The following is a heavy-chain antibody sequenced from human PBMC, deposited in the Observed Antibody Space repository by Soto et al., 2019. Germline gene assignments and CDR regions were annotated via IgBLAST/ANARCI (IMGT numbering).Heavy chain of an antibody. CDR1: GITVSSNY. CDR3: ARVGSSSSEGAFDI. Sequence: EVQLVESGGGLVQPGGSLRLSCAASGITVSSNYMSWVRQAPGKGLEWVSVIYSGGSTYYADSVKGRFTISRHNSKNTLYLQMNSLRAEDTAVYYCARVGSSSSEGAFDIWGQGTMVTVSS. V-gene: IGHV3-53*04. D-gene: IGHD6-6*01. J-gene: IGHJ3*02. CDR2: IYSGGST.